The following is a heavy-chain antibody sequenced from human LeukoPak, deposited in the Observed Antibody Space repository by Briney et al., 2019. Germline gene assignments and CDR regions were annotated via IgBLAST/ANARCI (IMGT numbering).Heavy chain of an antibody. D-gene: IGHD2-8*02. J-gene: IGHJ4*02. V-gene: IGHV4-34*01. Sequence: SETLSLTCSVSGDSMSGYYWSWIRQPPGKGLEWIGEINHSGSTNYNPSLKSRVTISVDTSKNQFSLKLSSVTAADTAVYYCARVGLVVRGPFDYWGQGTLVTVSS. CDR2: INHSGST. CDR1: GDSMSGYY. CDR3: ARVGLVVRGPFDY.